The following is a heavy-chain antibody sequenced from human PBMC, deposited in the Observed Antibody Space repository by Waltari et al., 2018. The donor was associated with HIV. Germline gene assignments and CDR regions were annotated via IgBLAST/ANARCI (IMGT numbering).Heavy chain of an antibody. V-gene: IGHV3-33*01. J-gene: IGHJ4*02. CDR1: GFTFSNFS. CDR2: IWYDGDNK. CDR3: ARGGYYYDISGYYHY. D-gene: IGHD3-22*01. Sequence: QVQLVESGGGGVQPGRSLSISCAASGFTFSNFSMHWVRQAPGKGLEWVAVIWYDGDNKYYADSVKGRFTISRDNSKNTLYLQMNSLRVEDTAVYYCARGGYYYDISGYYHYWGQGTLVTVSS.